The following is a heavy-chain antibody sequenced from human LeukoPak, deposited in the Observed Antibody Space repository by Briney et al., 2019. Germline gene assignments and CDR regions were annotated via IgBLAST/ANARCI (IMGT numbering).Heavy chain of an antibody. CDR2: IYYSGST. V-gene: IGHV4-59*01. CDR3: ARHPPRYSSSAGVDY. D-gene: IGHD6-6*01. CDR1: GGSISSYY. J-gene: IGHJ4*02. Sequence: SETLSLTCTVSGGSISSYYWSWIRQPPGKGLEWIGYIYYSGSTNYNPSLKSRVTISVDTSKNQFSLKLSSVTAADTAVYYCARHPPRYSSSAGVDYWGQGTLVTVSS.